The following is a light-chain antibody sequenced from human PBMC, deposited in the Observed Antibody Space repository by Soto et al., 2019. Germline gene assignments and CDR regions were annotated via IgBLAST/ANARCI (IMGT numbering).Light chain of an antibody. Sequence: DLQMTQSPSSVSASVGDRVTITCRASQGISSWLAWYQQKAGKVPKLLIYAAFTLQSGVPSRFSGSGSGTDFTLTISSLQPEDIATYYCQQVKTFPYTFGQGTKLEIK. V-gene: IGKV1-12*01. CDR3: QQVKTFPYT. CDR1: QGISSW. J-gene: IGKJ2*01. CDR2: AAF.